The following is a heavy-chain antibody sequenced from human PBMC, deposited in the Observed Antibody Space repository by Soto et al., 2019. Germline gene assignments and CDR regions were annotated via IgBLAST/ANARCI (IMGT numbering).Heavy chain of an antibody. CDR2: IYSGGNT. CDR3: ARDRRESYVYYYGGGDY. CDR1: GFTVSSNY. D-gene: IGHD3-16*01. V-gene: IGHV3-66*01. J-gene: IGHJ4*02. Sequence: EVQLVESGGGLVQPGGSLRLSCAASGFTVSSNYMSWVRQAPGKGLEWVSVIYSGGNTYYADSVKGRLSISRDNSKNTLYLQKNNLRAEDTAVYYCARDRRESYVYYYGGGDYWGQGTLVTVSS.